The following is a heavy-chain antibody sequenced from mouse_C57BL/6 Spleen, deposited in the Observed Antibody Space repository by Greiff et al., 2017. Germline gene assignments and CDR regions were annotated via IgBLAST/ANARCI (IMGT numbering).Heavy chain of an antibody. Sequence: EVMLVESGGGLVKPGGSLKLSCAASGFTFSSYAMSWVRQTPEKRLEWVATISDGGSYTYNPANVKGRFTISRDNAKNNLYLQMSHLKSEDTAMYYCARDPSIVTPYWYFDVWGTGTTVTVSS. CDR2: ISDGGSYT. CDR1: GFTFSSYA. J-gene: IGHJ1*03. V-gene: IGHV5-4*01. D-gene: IGHD2-5*01. CDR3: ARDPSIVTPYWYFDV.